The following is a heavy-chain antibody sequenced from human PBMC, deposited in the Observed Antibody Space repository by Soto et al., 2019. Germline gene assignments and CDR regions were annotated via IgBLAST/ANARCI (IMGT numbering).Heavy chain of an antibody. CDR1: GFTFSSYG. D-gene: IGHD5-12*01. Sequence: GGSLRLSCAASGFTFSSYGMHWVRQAPGKGLEWVAVISYDGSNKYYADSVKGRFTISRDNSKNTLYLQMNSLRAEDTAVYYCAKDGLSGYDYYFDYWGQGTLVTVSS. J-gene: IGHJ4*02. CDR3: AKDGLSGYDYYFDY. V-gene: IGHV3-30*18. CDR2: ISYDGSNK.